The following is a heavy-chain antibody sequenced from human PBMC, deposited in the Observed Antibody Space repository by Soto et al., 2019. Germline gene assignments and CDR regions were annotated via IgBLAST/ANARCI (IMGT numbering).Heavy chain of an antibody. CDR2: ISYDGSNK. J-gene: IGHJ3*02. CDR1: GFTFSSYG. D-gene: IGHD2-21*01. CDR3: AKDLRPIRRPPDAFDI. V-gene: IGHV3-30*18. Sequence: GSLRLSCAASGFTFSSYGMHWVRQAPGKGLEWVAVISYDGSNKYYADSVKGRFTISRDNSKNTLYLQMNSLRAEDTAVYYCAKDLRPIRRPPDAFDIWGQGTMVTVSS.